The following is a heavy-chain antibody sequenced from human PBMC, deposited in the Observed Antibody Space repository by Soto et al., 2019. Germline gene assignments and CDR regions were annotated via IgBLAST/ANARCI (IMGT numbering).Heavy chain of an antibody. CDR1: GGSISSDC. V-gene: IGHV4-59*08. J-gene: IGHJ4*02. CDR2: IYYSGST. Sequence: SETLSLTCTGSGGSISSDCWSWVRQPPGKGLEWIGNIYYSGSTNYNPSLKSRVTISVDTSKNQFSLKLTSVTAADTAVYYCARSRIGGGGSCYDYWGQVTLVTVSS. D-gene: IGHD2-15*01. CDR3: ARSRIGGGGSCYDY.